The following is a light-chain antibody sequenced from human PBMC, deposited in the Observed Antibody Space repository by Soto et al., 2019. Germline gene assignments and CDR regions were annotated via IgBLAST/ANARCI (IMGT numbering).Light chain of an antibody. J-gene: IGLJ1*01. CDR2: RNN. CDR3: ATWDDSLNGFDV. Sequence: QSVLTQPPSASGTPGQGVTISCSGSTSNLGSNYVYWYQQPPGTAPKLLIYRNNQRPSGVPDRFSGSTSGTSASLASSGLRSDDEADYFCATWDDSLNGFDVFGTGTKVTGL. V-gene: IGLV1-47*01. CDR1: TSNLGSNY.